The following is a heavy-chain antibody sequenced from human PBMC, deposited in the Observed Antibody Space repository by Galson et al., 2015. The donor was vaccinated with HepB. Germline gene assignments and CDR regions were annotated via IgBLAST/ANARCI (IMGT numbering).Heavy chain of an antibody. CDR1: GLIFSSFD. CDR3: AKKVGVSTVTNYLDY. Sequence: SLRLSCAASGLIFSSFDMTWLRQAPGKGLEWVSVISASGGSKHYADSVKGRFTISRDNSKNTLHLQMNSLRAEDTAIYYCAKKVGVSTVTNYLDYWGQGTLVTVSS. J-gene: IGHJ4*02. D-gene: IGHD4-17*01. CDR2: ISASGGSK. V-gene: IGHV3-23*01.